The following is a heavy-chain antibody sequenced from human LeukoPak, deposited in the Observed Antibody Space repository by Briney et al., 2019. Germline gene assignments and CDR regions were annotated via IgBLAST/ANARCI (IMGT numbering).Heavy chain of an antibody. CDR2: ISSSSNYI. CDR1: AFTFSSYS. V-gene: IGHV3-21*01. D-gene: IGHD5-18*01. CDR3: AGGYRYLDS. Sequence: PGGSLRLSCAASAFTFSSYSMSWVRQAPGKGLEWVSSISSSSNYINYADSVKGRFSISRDNAKNSLFLQMNSLRAEDTAVYYCAGGYRYLDSWGQGTLVTVSS. J-gene: IGHJ4*02.